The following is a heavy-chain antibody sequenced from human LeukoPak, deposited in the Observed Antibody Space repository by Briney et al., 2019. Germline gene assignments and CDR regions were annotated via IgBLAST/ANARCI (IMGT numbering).Heavy chain of an antibody. V-gene: IGHV1-2*02. Sequence: ASVKVSCKASGYTFTGYYMHWVRQAPGQGLEWMGWINPYSGGTNYAQKFQGRVTMTKDTSISTAYMELSTLRSDDTAVYYCARDSQYCSGGSCYGYWGQGTLVTVSS. CDR2: INPYSGGT. D-gene: IGHD2-15*01. CDR1: GYTFTGYY. J-gene: IGHJ4*02. CDR3: ARDSQYCSGGSCYGY.